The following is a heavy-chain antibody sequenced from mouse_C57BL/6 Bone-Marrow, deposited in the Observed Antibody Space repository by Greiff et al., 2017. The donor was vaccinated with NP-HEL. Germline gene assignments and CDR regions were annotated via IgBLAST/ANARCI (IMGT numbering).Heavy chain of an antibody. CDR1: GYTFTDYY. Sequence: EVQLQQSGPELVKPGASVKISCKASGYTFTDYYMNWVKQSHGKSLEWIGDINPNNGGTSYNQKFKGKATLTVDKSSSTAYMELRSLTSEDSAVYYCARRRLRPDFDYWGQGTTLTVSS. CDR3: ARRRLRPDFDY. CDR2: INPNNGGT. V-gene: IGHV1-26*01. J-gene: IGHJ2*01. D-gene: IGHD2-4*01.